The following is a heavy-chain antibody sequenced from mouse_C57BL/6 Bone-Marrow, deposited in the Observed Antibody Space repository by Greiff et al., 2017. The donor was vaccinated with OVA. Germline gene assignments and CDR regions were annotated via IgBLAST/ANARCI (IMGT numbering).Heavy chain of an antibody. CDR1: GYTFTDYY. Sequence: EVQLQQSGPVLVKPGASVKMSCKASGYTFTDYYMNWVKQSHGKSLEWIGVINPYNGGTSYNQKFKGKATLTVDKSSSTAYMELNSLTSEDSAVYYCARWGDGYYAYFDVWGTGTTVTVSS. D-gene: IGHD2-3*01. V-gene: IGHV1-19*01. CDR3: ARWGDGYYAYFDV. CDR2: INPYNGGT. J-gene: IGHJ1*03.